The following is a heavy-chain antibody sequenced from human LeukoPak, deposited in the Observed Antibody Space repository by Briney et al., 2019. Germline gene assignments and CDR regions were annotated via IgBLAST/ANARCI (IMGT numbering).Heavy chain of an antibody. CDR3: AKGPEGWLNTHYMDV. V-gene: IGHV4-34*01. CDR1: GGSFSDYY. CDR2: INHSGST. D-gene: IGHD5-12*01. Sequence: PSETLSLTCAVYGGSFSDYYWSWIRQPPGKGLEWIGEINHSGSTNYNPSLKSRVTISIDTSNRQFSLRLTSVIAADTAVYYCAKGPEGWLNTHYMDVWGKGATVTISS. J-gene: IGHJ6*03.